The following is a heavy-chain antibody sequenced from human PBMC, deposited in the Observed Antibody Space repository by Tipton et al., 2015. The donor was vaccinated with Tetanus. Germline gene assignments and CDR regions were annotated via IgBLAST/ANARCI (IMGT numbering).Heavy chain of an antibody. Sequence: SLRLSCAASGFTFSSYGMHWVRQAPGKGLEWVAVIWYDGSNKYYADSVKGRFTISRDNSKNTLYLQMNSLRAEDTAVYYCARSGYDSSGYKNYYYYYGMDVRGQGTTVTVSS. CDR2: IWYDGSNK. D-gene: IGHD3-22*01. V-gene: IGHV3-33*01. CDR3: ARSGYDSSGYKNYYYYYGMDV. CDR1: GFTFSSYG. J-gene: IGHJ6*02.